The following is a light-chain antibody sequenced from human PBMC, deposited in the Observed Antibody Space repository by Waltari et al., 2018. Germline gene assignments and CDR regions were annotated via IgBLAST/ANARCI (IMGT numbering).Light chain of an antibody. CDR3: QQYNNFPFT. Sequence: DIQMTQSPSTLSASVGDRVTITCRPSQSFGGSLAWFQQKPRKAPNLLIFDASTLEPGVPSRFSGSGSGTEFTLTVSSLQPDDFATYYCQQYNNFPFTFGPGTTV. CDR2: DAS. J-gene: IGKJ3*01. CDR1: QSFGGS. V-gene: IGKV1-5*01.